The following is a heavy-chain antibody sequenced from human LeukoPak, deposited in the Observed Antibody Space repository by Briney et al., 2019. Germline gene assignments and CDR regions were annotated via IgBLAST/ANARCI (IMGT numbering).Heavy chain of an antibody. Sequence: GRSLRLSCAASGFTFDDYGMSWVRQAPGKGLEWVSGINWNGGSTGYADSVKGRFTISRDNAKNSLYLQMNSLRAEDTALYYCARDRITIFGVEYYYYYYMDVWGKGTTVTVSS. CDR1: GFTFDDYG. J-gene: IGHJ6*03. CDR2: INWNGGST. V-gene: IGHV3-20*04. CDR3: ARDRITIFGVEYYYYYYMDV. D-gene: IGHD3-3*01.